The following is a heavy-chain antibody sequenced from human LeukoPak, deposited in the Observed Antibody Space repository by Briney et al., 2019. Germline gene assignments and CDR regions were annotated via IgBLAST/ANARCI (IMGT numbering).Heavy chain of an antibody. CDR1: GYSISSGYY. J-gene: IGHJ6*03. Sequence: SETLSLTCTVSGYSISSGYYWGWIRQPPGKGLEWIGSIYHSGSTYYNPSLKSRVTISVDTSKNQFSLKLSSVTAADTAVYYCARVDYDFWSGYYNYYYYMDVWGKGATVTVSS. CDR3: ARVDYDFWSGYYNYYYYMDV. CDR2: IYHSGST. V-gene: IGHV4-38-2*02. D-gene: IGHD3-3*01.